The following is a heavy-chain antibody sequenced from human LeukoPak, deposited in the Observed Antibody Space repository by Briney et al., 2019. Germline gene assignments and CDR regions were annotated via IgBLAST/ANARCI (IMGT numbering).Heavy chain of an antibody. CDR1: GYTFTSYY. CDR2: ISAYNGNT. Sequence: GASVKVSCKASGYTFTSYYMHWVRQAPGQGLEWMGWISAYNGNTNYAQKLQGRVTMTTDTSTSTAYMELRSLRSDDTAVYYCARDREDYGDYGRADSFDYWGQGTLVTVSS. CDR3: ARDREDYGDYGRADSFDY. V-gene: IGHV1-18*04. D-gene: IGHD4-17*01. J-gene: IGHJ4*02.